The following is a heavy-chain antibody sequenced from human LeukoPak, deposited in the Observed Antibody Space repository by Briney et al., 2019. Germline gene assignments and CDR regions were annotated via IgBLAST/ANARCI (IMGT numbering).Heavy chain of an antibody. CDR3: AKSGSSWYLFDP. V-gene: IGHV3-30*02. D-gene: IGHD4-23*01. Sequence: GGSLRLSCAASGFTFSTYGLYWVRQAPGKGLEWVAFVKYDGSNKYYADSVKGRFTISRDNSKNTLYLQMSSLRPEDTAVYYCAKSGSSWYLFDPWGQGTLVTVSS. CDR2: VKYDGSNK. CDR1: GFTFSTYG. J-gene: IGHJ5*02.